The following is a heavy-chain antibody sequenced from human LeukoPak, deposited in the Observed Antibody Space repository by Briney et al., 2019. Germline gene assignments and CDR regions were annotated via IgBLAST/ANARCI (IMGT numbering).Heavy chain of an antibody. V-gene: IGHV4-39*07. CDR3: ARGHRSSSRRRPMDY. Sequence: SETLSLTCTVSGGSISSSSYYWGWIRQPPGKGLEWIGEINHSGSTNYNPSLKSRVTISVDTSKNQFSLKLSSVTAADTAVYYCARGHRSSSRRRPMDYWGQGTLVTVSS. CDR1: GGSISSSSYY. D-gene: IGHD6-6*01. J-gene: IGHJ4*02. CDR2: INHSGST.